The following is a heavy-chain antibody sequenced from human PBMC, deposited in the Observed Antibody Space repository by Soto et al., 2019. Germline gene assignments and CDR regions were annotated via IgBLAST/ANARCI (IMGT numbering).Heavy chain of an antibody. J-gene: IGHJ6*02. Sequence: SVKVSCKASGGTFSSYAISWVRQAPGQGLEWMGGIIPIFGTANYAQKFQGRVTITADESTSTAYMELSSLRSEDTAVYYCARDRRGSVSYYNVYHHYGMVVWGPGTLVTVSS. CDR1: GGTFSSYA. D-gene: IGHD3-10*01. CDR2: IIPIFGTA. CDR3: ARDRRGSVSYYNVYHHYGMVV. V-gene: IGHV1-69*13.